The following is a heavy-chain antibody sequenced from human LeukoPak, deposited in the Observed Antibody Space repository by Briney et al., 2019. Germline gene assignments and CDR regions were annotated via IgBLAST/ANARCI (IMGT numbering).Heavy chain of an antibody. CDR1: GYTFTSYG. CDR2: IIPIFGTA. D-gene: IGHD3-3*01. CDR3: ARVRGTFWSGFFDY. J-gene: IGHJ4*02. V-gene: IGHV1-69*13. Sequence: SVKVSCKASGYTFTSYGISWVRQAPGQGLEWMGGIIPIFGTANYAQKFQGRVTITADESTSTAYMELSSLRSEDTAVYYCARVRGTFWSGFFDYWGQGTLVTVSS.